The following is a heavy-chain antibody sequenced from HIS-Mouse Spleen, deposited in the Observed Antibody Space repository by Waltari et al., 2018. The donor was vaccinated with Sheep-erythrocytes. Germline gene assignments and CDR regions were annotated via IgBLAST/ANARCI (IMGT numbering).Heavy chain of an antibody. CDR3: ARVSVAARFDY. D-gene: IGHD6-6*01. V-gene: IGHV4-39*07. Sequence: QLQLQESGPGLVKPSETLSLTCTVPGRSISSSSYYWGWIRQPPGKGLEWIGSIYYSGSTYYNPSLKSRVTISVDTSKNQFSLKLSSVTAADTAVYYCARVSVAARFDYWGQGTLVTVSS. J-gene: IGHJ4*02. CDR2: IYYSGST. CDR1: GRSISSSSYY.